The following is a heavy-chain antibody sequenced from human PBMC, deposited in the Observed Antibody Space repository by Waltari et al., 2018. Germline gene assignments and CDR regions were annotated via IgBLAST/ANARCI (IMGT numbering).Heavy chain of an antibody. J-gene: IGHJ4*02. CDR3: ARDQGRYCSGGSCYPDY. CDR2: INPSVGTA. D-gene: IGHD2-15*01. CDR1: GGTFSSYA. V-gene: IGHV1-69*01. Sequence: QVQLVQSGAEVKKPGSSVKVSCKASGGTFSSYAISWVRQAPGQGLEWMGGINPSVGTANYAQKFQGRVTITADESTSTAYMELSSLRSEDTAVYCCARDQGRYCSGGSCYPDYWGQGTLVTVSS.